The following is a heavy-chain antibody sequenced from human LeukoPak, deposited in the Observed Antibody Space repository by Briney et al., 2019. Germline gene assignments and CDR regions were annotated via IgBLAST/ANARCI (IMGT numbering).Heavy chain of an antibody. D-gene: IGHD5/OR15-5a*01. CDR2: IYYTGST. Sequence: PSETLSLTCSVSGGSISGHYWTWIRQPPGKGLEWIGYIYYTGSTNYNPSLRSRVTISLDTSKNQFSLNLSSVTAADTAVYYCARFSRDAVSTPYYLNYWGQGTLVTVYS. J-gene: IGHJ4*02. CDR3: ARFSRDAVSTPYYLNY. CDR1: GGSISGHY. V-gene: IGHV4-59*11.